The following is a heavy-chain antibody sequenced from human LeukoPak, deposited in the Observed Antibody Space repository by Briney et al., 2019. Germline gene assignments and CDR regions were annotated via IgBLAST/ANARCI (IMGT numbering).Heavy chain of an antibody. Sequence: SETLSLTCTVSGGSISSYYWSWIRQPPGKGLEWIGYIYYSGGTNYNPSLKSRVTISVDTSKNQFSLKLSSVTAADTAVYYCARVGPELIDSFDYWGQGTLVTVSS. CDR3: ARVGPELIDSFDY. CDR2: IYYSGGT. D-gene: IGHD2/OR15-2a*01. CDR1: GGSISSYY. V-gene: IGHV4-59*01. J-gene: IGHJ4*02.